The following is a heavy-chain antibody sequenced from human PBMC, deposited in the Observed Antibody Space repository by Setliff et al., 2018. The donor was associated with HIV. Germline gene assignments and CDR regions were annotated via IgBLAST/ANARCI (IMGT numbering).Heavy chain of an antibody. Sequence: GGSLRLSCAASGFSFSSYAMSWVRQAPGKGLEWVSGISGSGGSTYYADSVKGRFTISRDDSKNTLYLQMNSLRAGDTAVYYCAKDRGVVGWGQGTLVTVSS. D-gene: IGHD2-15*01. CDR2: ISGSGGST. CDR3: AKDRGVVG. V-gene: IGHV3-23*01. J-gene: IGHJ4*02. CDR1: GFSFSSYA.